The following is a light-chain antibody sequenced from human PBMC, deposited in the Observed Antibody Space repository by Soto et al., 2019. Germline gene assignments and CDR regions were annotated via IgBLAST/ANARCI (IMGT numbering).Light chain of an antibody. V-gene: IGKV3-11*01. CDR1: QSVSGY. Sequence: EIVLTQSPATLSLSPGEGATLSCRASQSVSGYLAWYQQKPGQAPRLLINDASNRATGIPARFSGSGSGTDFTLTISSLEPEDFAVYSCQQRSNWPPGGTFGQGTKLEI. J-gene: IGKJ2*02. CDR3: QQRSNWPPGGT. CDR2: DAS.